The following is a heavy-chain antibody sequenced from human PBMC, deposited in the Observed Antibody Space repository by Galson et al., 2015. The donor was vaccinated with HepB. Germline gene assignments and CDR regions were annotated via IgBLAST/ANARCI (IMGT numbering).Heavy chain of an antibody. CDR1: GGSIRDHY. Sequence: SETLSLTCAVSGGSIRDHYWSWIRQPPGQGLEWIGEISHTGRTIYKSSLKSRLTISVDTSKNQFSLELTSVTAADTAVYYCARAEYSGSNKPVGAFDIWGQGTIVTVSS. CDR2: ISHTGRT. CDR3: ARAEYSGSNKPVGAFDI. D-gene: IGHD1-26*01. V-gene: IGHV4-34*01. J-gene: IGHJ3*02.